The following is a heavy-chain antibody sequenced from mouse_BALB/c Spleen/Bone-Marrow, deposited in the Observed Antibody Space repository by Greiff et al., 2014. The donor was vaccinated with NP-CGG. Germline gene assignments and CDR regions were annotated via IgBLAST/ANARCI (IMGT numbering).Heavy chain of an antibody. CDR2: IDPENGDT. CDR3: NARGDYDFDYFDY. CDR1: GFNIKDYY. D-gene: IGHD2-4*01. V-gene: IGHV14-4*02. Sequence: VQLKESGAELVRSGASVKLSCTASGFNIKDYYMHWVKQRPEQGLEWIGWIDPENGDTEYAPKFQGKATMTADTSSNTAYLQLSRLTSEDAAVYYCNARGDYDFDYFDYWGQGTTLTVSP. J-gene: IGHJ2*01.